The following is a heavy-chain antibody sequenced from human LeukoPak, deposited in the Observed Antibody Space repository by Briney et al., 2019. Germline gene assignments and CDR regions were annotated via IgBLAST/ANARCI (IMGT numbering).Heavy chain of an antibody. CDR2: IIPIFGTA. CDR1: GYTFTIYD. CDR3: ARGKGSGSYYGSGLDY. V-gene: IGHV1-69*05. J-gene: IGHJ4*02. Sequence: GASVRVSCKASGYTFTIYDINWVRQAPGEGLEWMGGIIPIFGTANYAQKFQGRVTITTDESTSTAYMELSSLRSEDTAVYYCARGKGSGSYYGSGLDYWGQGTLVTVSS. D-gene: IGHD1-26*01.